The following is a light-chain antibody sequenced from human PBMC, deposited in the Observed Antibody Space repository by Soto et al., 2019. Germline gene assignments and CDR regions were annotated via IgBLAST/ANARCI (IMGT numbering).Light chain of an antibody. CDR1: SSDVGGYKY. CDR3: KSYAGSNTYV. J-gene: IGLJ1*01. CDR2: EVS. V-gene: IGLV2-14*01. Sequence: QSALTQPASVSGSPGQSITISCTGTSSDVGGYKYVSWYQQHPGKAPKLMIYEVSNRPSGVSNRFSGSKSGNTVSLTISGLQAEDEADYYCKSYAGSNTYVFGSGTKLTVL.